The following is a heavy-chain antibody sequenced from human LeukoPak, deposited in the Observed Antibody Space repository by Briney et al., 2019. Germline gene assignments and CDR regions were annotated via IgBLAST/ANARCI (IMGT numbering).Heavy chain of an antibody. V-gene: IGHV4-59*08. CDR2: FYYSGPT. Sequence: SETLSLTCTVSGGAISSNYWSWIRQPPGKGLEWIGYFYYSGPTNYNPSLKSRVTISGDTSKNQFSLKLSSVPAAETAVYYCARQICPPIVYYYMDVWGKETTVNVSS. CDR1: GGAISSNY. J-gene: IGHJ6*03. D-gene: IGHD1-26*01. CDR3: ARQICPPIVYYYMDV.